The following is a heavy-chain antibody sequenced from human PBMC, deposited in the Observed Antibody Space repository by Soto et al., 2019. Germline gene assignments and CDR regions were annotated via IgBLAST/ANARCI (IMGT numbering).Heavy chain of an antibody. CDR1: GYTFTGYY. Sequence: GASVKVSCKASGYTFTGYYMHWVRQAPGQGLEWMGWINPNSGGTNYAQKFQGRVTMTRDTSISTAYMELSRLRSDDTAVYYCARAPQLEWEHLGFYYFDYWGQGTLVTVSS. CDR3: ARAPQLEWEHLGFYYFDY. J-gene: IGHJ4*02. D-gene: IGHD1-26*01. V-gene: IGHV1-2*02. CDR2: INPNSGGT.